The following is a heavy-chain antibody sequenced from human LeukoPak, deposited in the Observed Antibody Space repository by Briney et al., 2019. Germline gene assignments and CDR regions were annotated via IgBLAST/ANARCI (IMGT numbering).Heavy chain of an antibody. V-gene: IGHV3-23*01. J-gene: IGHJ3*02. D-gene: IGHD5-18*01. Sequence: PGGSLRLSCAASGFTFSSYAMSWVRQAPGKGLEWVSTIGDSGDSRYYADSVKGRFTISRDNSDNALYLQMNSLRAEDTAVYYCAKDLRGYSYGYDAFDIWGQGTMVTVSS. CDR3: AKDLRGYSYGYDAFDI. CDR2: IGDSGDSR. CDR1: GFTFSSYA.